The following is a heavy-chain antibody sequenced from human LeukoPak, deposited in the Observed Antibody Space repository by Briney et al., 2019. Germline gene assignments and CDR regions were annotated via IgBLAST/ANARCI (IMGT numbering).Heavy chain of an antibody. CDR2: IYYSGST. CDR3: ARGVSTGFFDY. J-gene: IGHJ4*02. D-gene: IGHD3-3*02. CDR1: GGSISSSSYY. V-gene: IGHV4-39*07. Sequence: SETLSLTCTVSGGSISSSSYYWGWIRQPPGKGLEWIGSIYYSGSTYYNPSLKSRVTISVDRSKNQFSLKLSSVTAADMAVYYCARGVSTGFFDYWGQGTLVTVSS.